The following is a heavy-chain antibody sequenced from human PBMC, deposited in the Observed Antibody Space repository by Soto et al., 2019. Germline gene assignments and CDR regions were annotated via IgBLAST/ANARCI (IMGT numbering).Heavy chain of an antibody. D-gene: IGHD2-21*02. CDR1: GGSFSGYY. J-gene: IGHJ4*02. V-gene: IGHV4-34*01. Sequence: QVHLQQWGAGLLKPSETLSLTCAVYGGSFSGYYWSWIRQPPGKGLEWIGEINHSTSTNYNPSLKSRVTISIDTSQNQFSLNLSSVTAADTAVYYCTRDCLTGGDCYPTDWGQGTLVTVSS. CDR2: INHSTST. CDR3: TRDCLTGGDCYPTD.